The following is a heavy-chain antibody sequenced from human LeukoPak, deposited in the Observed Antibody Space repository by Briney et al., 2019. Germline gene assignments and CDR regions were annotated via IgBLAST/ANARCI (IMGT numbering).Heavy chain of an antibody. D-gene: IGHD4-17*01. J-gene: IGHJ4*02. CDR1: GGSISSGGYY. CDR2: IYYSGST. V-gene: IGHV4-31*03. Sequence: SETLSLTCTVSGGSISSGGYYWRWLRQHPGKGLEWIGYIYYSGSTYYNPSLKSRVTISVDTSKNQFSLKLSSVTAADTAVYYCARACVTTFTNTYFDYWGQGTLVTVSS. CDR3: ARACVTTFTNTYFDY.